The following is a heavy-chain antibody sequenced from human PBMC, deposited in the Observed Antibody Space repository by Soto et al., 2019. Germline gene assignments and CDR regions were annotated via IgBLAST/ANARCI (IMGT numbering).Heavy chain of an antibody. Sequence: GGSLRLSCAASGFTFSSYSMNWVRQAPGKGLEWVSSISSSSSYIYYADSVKGRFTISRDNAKNSLYLQMNSLRAEDTAVYYCARSSRRPGCIAAAVCRLDAFDIWGQGTMVTVSS. V-gene: IGHV3-21*01. D-gene: IGHD6-13*01. CDR2: ISSSSSYI. CDR1: GFTFSSYS. J-gene: IGHJ3*02. CDR3: ARSSRRPGCIAAAVCRLDAFDI.